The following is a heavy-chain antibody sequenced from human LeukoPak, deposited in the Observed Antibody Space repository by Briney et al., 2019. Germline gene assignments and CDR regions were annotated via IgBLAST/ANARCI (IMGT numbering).Heavy chain of an antibody. V-gene: IGHV3-7*03. CDR2: IKPDGTTK. CDR1: GFPYSSYS. J-gene: IGHJ4*02. D-gene: IGHD6-13*01. Sequence: GGSLRLSCAASGFPYSSYSMTWVRQAPGKGLEWVANIKPDGTTKFYVDSVKGRFTISRDNALNSLYLQMNSLRAEDTAIYYCARSIPYGTTWYGRSDYWGQGTLVTVSS. CDR3: ARSIPYGTTWYGRSDY.